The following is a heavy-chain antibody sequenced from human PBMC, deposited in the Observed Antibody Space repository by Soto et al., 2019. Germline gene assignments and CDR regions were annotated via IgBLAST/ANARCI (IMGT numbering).Heavy chain of an antibody. CDR3: ARGLGYDSNGRFLAAFAV. D-gene: IGHD3-22*01. CDR1: GASLSSGGYY. Sequence: QVQLQESGPGLAKPSQTLSLTCTVSGASLSSGGYYWTWIRQVPGKALVWIVYIFHTGTTFYNPSLKSRVVMSIEKSDNQFSLNLRSVTAADTAVYYCARGLGYDSNGRFLAAFAVWGQGTMVTVSS. CDR2: IFHTGTT. V-gene: IGHV4-31*03. J-gene: IGHJ3*01.